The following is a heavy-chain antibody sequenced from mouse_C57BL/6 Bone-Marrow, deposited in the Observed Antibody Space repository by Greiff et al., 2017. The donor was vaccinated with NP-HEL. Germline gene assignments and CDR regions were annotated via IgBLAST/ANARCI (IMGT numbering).Heavy chain of an antibody. V-gene: IGHV14-3*01. D-gene: IGHD2-3*01. Sequence: VQLQQSVAELVRPGASVKLSCTASGFNIKNTYMPWVKQRPEQGLEWIGRIYPANGNTKYAPKFQGKATLTADTSSNTAYLQLSSLTSEDSAIYYWARVWLLRFADWGQGTLVTVSA. CDR2: IYPANGNT. J-gene: IGHJ3*01. CDR1: GFNIKNTY. CDR3: ARVWLLRFAD.